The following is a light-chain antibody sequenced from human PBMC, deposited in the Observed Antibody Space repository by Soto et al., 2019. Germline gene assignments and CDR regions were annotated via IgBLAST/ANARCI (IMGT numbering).Light chain of an antibody. CDR2: DAY. V-gene: IGKV3-11*01. J-gene: IGKJ5*01. Sequence: VLTQGPVTLSLCPWERATVWCRASQSFRALVASYHQKPGQAPSILLNDAYNSATAIPPRFSGSGSGTAFTPTTISLEAQDSAAYYCQQRHSCSITFGQGTRLEIK. CDR3: QQRHSCSIT. CDR1: QSFRAL.